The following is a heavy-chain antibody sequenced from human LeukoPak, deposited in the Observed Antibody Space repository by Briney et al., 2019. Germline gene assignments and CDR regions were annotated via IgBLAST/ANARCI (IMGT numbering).Heavy chain of an antibody. J-gene: IGHJ3*02. V-gene: IGHV4-61*01. CDR3: ARDEEWDAFDI. D-gene: IGHD2-8*01. Sequence: SETLSLTCTVSGGSVSSGSYYWSWIRQPPGKGLEWIGYIYYSGSTNYNPSLKSRVTISVDTSKNQFSLKLSSVTAADTAVYYCARDEEWDAFDIWGQGTMVTVSS. CDR2: IYYSGST. CDR1: GGSVSSGSYY.